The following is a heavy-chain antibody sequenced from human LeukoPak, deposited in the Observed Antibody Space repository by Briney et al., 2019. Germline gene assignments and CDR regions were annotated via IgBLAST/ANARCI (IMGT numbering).Heavy chain of an antibody. CDR3: ARGGAVNGFDS. D-gene: IGHD6-19*01. J-gene: IGHJ3*01. CDR2: IHHSGSA. V-gene: IGHV4-34*01. Sequence: PSETLSLTCALSGGSFSNYFWNWIRQTPETGLEWIGQIHHSGSADYNPSLKSRVIISIDTSKNHFSLKLTSVTAADTAVYYCARGGAVNGFDSWGQGTRVTVSS. CDR1: GGSFSNYF.